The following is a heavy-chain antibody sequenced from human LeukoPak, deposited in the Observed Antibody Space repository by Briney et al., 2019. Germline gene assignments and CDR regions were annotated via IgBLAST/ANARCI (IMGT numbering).Heavy chain of an antibody. CDR1: GYTFTSYG. D-gene: IGHD3-10*01. CDR2: ISAYNGNT. J-gene: IGHJ4*02. CDR3: ATPKGFGELTYDY. V-gene: IGHV1-18*01. Sequence: GASVKVSCMASGYTFTSYGISWVRQAPGQGLEWMGWISAYNGNTNYAQKFQGRVTMTTDTSTNTAYMELSSLRSEDTAVYYCATPKGFGELTYDYWGQGTLVTVSS.